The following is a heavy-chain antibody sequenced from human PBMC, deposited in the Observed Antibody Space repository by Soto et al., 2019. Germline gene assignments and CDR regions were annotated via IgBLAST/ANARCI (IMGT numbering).Heavy chain of an antibody. V-gene: IGHV3-66*01. J-gene: IGHJ6*04. D-gene: IGHD2-15*01. CDR3: ARDDVLCVGGRCYWIPVEV. CDR1: GFTVSSKY. CDR2: IQSGGTT. Sequence: EVQRVESGGGLVQPGGSLRLSCAASGFTVSSKYMTWVRQAPGKGLEWVSLIQSGGTTYYADSVKGRFTISRDTSDNTMHLQMDSLRVEYTAVYYCARDDVLCVGGRCYWIPVEVWGKRTTVTVSS.